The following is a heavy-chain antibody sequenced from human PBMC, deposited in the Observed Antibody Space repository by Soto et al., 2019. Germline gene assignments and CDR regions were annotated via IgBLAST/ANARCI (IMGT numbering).Heavy chain of an antibody. V-gene: IGHV3-9*01. CDR2: ISWNSGSI. D-gene: IGHD3-22*01. CDR3: AKGEGSSGYYSLFDY. Sequence: EVQLVESGGGLVQPGRSLRLSCAASGFTFDDYAMHWARQAPGKGLEWVSGISWNSGSIGYADSVKGRFTISRDNAKNPLYLQMTSLRAEDTALYYCAKGEGSSGYYSLFDYWGQGTLVTVSS. CDR1: GFTFDDYA. J-gene: IGHJ4*02.